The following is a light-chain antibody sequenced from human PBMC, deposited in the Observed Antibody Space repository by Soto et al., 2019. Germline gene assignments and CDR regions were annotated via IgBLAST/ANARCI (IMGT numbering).Light chain of an antibody. CDR2: KAS. Sequence: DIPMTQSPATLSASLGDRVTLSCRPSQSIISRLAWYQQQPGKAPMLLIYKASRLESGVPSRFSGSGSATEFTLTISRLQPDDFATYYCQQYNSYWTFGQGTKVDIK. CDR1: QSIISR. CDR3: QQYNSYWT. V-gene: IGKV1-5*03. J-gene: IGKJ1*01.